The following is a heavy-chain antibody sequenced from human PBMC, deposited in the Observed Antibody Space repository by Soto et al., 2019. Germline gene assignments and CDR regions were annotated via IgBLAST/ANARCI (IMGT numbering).Heavy chain of an antibody. CDR1: VGSISSYY. CDR2: IYYSGST. Sequence: SETLSVTCTVSVGSISSYYWSWIRQPPGKGLEWIGYIYYSGSTNYNPSLKSRVTISVDTSKNQFSLKLSSVTAADTAVYYCARTSSIAARPGYNWFDPWGQGTLVTVSS. J-gene: IGHJ5*02. CDR3: ARTSSIAARPGYNWFDP. V-gene: IGHV4-59*01. D-gene: IGHD6-6*01.